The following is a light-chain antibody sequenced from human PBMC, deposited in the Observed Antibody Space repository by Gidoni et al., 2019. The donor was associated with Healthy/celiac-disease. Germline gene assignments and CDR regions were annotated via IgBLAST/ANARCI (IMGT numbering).Light chain of an antibody. Sequence: QSVLTQPPSASVTPGQWVTISCSGSSSNFGSNTVNWYQQLPGTAPKLLIYSNNQRPSGVPDRFSGSKSGTSASLAISGLQSEDEADYYCAAWDDSLNGYVFGTGTKVTVL. CDR2: SNN. CDR1: SSNFGSNT. CDR3: AAWDDSLNGYV. J-gene: IGLJ1*01. V-gene: IGLV1-44*01.